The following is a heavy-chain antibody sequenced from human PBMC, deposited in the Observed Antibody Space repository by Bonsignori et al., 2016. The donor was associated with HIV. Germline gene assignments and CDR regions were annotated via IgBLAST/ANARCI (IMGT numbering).Heavy chain of an antibody. Sequence: GGSLRLSCAASGFTFSSYEMNWVRQAPGKGLEWVSYISSSGSTIYYADSVKGRFTISRDNAKNSLYLQMNSLRAEDTAVYYCARPYPSSSWYRGGGFSYWGQGTLVTVSS. CDR3: ARPYPSSSWYRGGGFSY. J-gene: IGHJ4*02. V-gene: IGHV3-48*03. CDR2: ISSSGSTI. CDR1: GFTFSSYE. D-gene: IGHD6-13*01.